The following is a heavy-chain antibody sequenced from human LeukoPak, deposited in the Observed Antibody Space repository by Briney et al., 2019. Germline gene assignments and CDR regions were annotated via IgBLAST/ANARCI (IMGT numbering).Heavy chain of an antibody. V-gene: IGHV3-23*01. CDR3: AKDIYGGNSGGYYYYMDV. CDR2: ISGSGGST. CDR1: GFTFSGYA. Sequence: TGGSLRLSCAASGFTFSGYAMSWVRQAPGKGLEWVSAISGSGGSTYYADSVKGRFTISRDNSKNTLYLQMNSLRAEDTAVYYCAKDIYGGNSGGYYYYMDVWGKGTTVTVSS. D-gene: IGHD4-23*01. J-gene: IGHJ6*03.